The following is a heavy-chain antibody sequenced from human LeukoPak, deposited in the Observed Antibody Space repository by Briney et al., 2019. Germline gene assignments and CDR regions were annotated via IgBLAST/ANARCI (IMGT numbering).Heavy chain of an antibody. CDR2: IYYSGST. V-gene: IGHV4-39*01. D-gene: IGHD3-22*01. Sequence: SETLSLTCTVSGHSIRSSSYYWGWIRQSPEKGLEWIVSIYYSGSTYYSASFKSRVTISVDTSQNQFSLKLRSVTAADRAVYYCASRYYYDTRGYFLHWGQGTLVTVSS. CDR3: ASRYYYDTRGYFLH. CDR1: GHSIRSSSYY. J-gene: IGHJ1*01.